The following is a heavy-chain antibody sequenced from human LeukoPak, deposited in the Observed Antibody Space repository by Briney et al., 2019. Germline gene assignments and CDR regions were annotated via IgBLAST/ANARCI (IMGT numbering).Heavy chain of an antibody. J-gene: IGHJ4*02. CDR2: ISYDGRNK. CDR1: GFTFNNYG. V-gene: IGHV3-30*18. CDR3: AKGPLRGTAAAIDY. Sequence: GGSLRLSCAASGFTFNNYGMHWVRQAPGKGLEWVAVISYDGRNKHYPDSVKGRFTISRDISTDTLWLQMDSLRTEDTAVYYCAKGPLRGTAAAIDYGGKGPLVPVSS. D-gene: IGHD2-2*01.